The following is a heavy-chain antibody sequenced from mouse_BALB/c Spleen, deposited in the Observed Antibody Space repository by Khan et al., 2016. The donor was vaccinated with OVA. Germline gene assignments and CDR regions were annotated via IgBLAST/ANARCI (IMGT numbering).Heavy chain of an antibody. D-gene: IGHD2-1*01. Sequence: VKLLESGPGLVAPSQSLSITCTVSGFSLTSYGVNWVRQPPGKGLEWLGVIWGDGSTNYHSALISRLSISKDNSKSQVFLHLNSLQTDDTATYYWCKWGNSYYAMDYWGQGTSVTVSS. J-gene: IGHJ4*01. CDR2: IWGDGST. CDR1: GFSLTSYG. CDR3: CKWGNSYYAMDY. V-gene: IGHV2-3*01.